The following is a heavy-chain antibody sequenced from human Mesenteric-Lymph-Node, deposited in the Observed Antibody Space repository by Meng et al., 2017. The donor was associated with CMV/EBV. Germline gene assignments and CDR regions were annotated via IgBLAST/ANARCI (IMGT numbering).Heavy chain of an antibody. CDR3: ARDTNLLFMDV. CDR1: GFSLTAHD. V-gene: IGHV3-21*01. D-gene: IGHD2/OR15-2a*01. Sequence: GGSLRLSCTASGFSLTAHDMSWVRQAPGKGLEWVSSISSSSSYIYYADSVKGRFTISRDNAKNSLYLQMNSLRAEDTAVYYCARDTNLLFMDVWGQGTTVTVSS. J-gene: IGHJ6*02. CDR2: ISSSSSYI.